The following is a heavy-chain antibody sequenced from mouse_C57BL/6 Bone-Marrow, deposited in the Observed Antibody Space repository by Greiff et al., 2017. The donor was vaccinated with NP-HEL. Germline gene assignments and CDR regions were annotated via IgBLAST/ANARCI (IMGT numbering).Heavy chain of an antibody. CDR3: ARGAYYSNYFDF. CDR2: IHPNSGST. CDR1: GYTFTSYW. Sequence: QVQLQQPGAELVKPGASVKLSCKASGYTFTSYWMHWVKQRPGQGLEWIGMIHPNSGSTNYNEKFKSKATLTVDKSSSTAYLQLSSLTSEDSSVDDWARGAYYSNYFDFWGQGTTLTVSA. V-gene: IGHV1-64*01. D-gene: IGHD2-5*01. J-gene: IGHJ2*01.